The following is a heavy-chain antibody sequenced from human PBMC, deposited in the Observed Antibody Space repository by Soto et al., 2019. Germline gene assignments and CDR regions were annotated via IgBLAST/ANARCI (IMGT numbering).Heavy chain of an antibody. CDR2: MHANTGLT. J-gene: IGHJ4*02. V-gene: IGHV1-8*01. CDR3: ARYIFGQGFIS. Sequence: QVQLVQSGAEVKKPGASVKVSLKASGSTFSTLDLNWVRQAPGQGLDWMGWMHANTGLTGHAQKFQGRLSMTRDTSISTAYMELSSLRADDTAVYYCARYIFGQGFISWGQGTLVTVSS. CDR1: GSTFSTLD. D-gene: IGHD3-10*01.